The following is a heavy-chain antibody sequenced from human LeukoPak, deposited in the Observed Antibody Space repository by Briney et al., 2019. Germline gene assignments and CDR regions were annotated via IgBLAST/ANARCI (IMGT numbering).Heavy chain of an antibody. D-gene: IGHD1-26*01. V-gene: IGHV3-23*01. CDR3: AGHHQAYSRTY. CDR2: ISGSGGST. CDR1: GFTFSSYA. Sequence: GGSLRLSCAASGFTFSSYAMSWVRQAPGKGLEWVSAISGSGGSTTYADSVKGRFTISRDNAKDTLYLQMHSLRADDTAVYYCAGHHQAYSRTYWGQGTLVTVSS. J-gene: IGHJ4*02.